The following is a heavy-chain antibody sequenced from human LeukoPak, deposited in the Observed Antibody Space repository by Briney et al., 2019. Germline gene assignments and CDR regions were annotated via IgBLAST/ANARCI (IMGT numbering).Heavy chain of an antibody. Sequence: GGSLRLSCAASGFTFDDYAMHGVRQAPGKGLEWVSLISGDGGSKYYADSVKGRFTISRDNSKNPLYLQMNSLRTVDTALYYCAKVVYSSGWYYDYYYYYGMDVWGQGTTVTVSS. V-gene: IGHV3-43*02. J-gene: IGHJ6*02. CDR3: AKVVYSSGWYYDYYYYYGMDV. D-gene: IGHD6-19*01. CDR2: ISGDGGSK. CDR1: GFTFDDYA.